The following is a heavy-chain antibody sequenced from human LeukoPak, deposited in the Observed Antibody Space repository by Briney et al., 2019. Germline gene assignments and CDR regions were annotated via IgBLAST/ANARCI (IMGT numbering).Heavy chain of an antibody. CDR2: IDPSSTYI. V-gene: IGHV3-21*01. CDR1: GFTFRSYS. J-gene: IGHJ4*02. CDR3: ARAPTVLVGYCSSSSCQADY. Sequence: GGSLRLSCATSGFTFRSYSMNWVRQAPGKGLEWVSAIDPSSTYIYYADSVKGRFTISRDNAENSLYLQMNSLRVEDTAVYYCARAPTVLVGYCSSSSCQADYWGQGTLVTVSS. D-gene: IGHD2-2*01.